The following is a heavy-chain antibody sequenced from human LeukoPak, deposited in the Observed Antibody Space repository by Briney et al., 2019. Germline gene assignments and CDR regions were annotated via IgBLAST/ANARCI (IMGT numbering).Heavy chain of an antibody. CDR2: INHSGST. CDR3: ARAAPGGFWSGYYDYYYYYYMDV. V-gene: IGHV4-34*01. J-gene: IGHJ6*03. Sequence: SETLSLTCAVYGGSFSGYYWSWIRQPPGKGLEWIGEINHSGSTNYNPSLKSRVTISVDTSKNQFSLKLSSVTAADTVVYYCARAAPGGFWSGYYDYYYYYYMDVWGKGTTVTVSS. D-gene: IGHD3-3*01. CDR1: GGSFSGYY.